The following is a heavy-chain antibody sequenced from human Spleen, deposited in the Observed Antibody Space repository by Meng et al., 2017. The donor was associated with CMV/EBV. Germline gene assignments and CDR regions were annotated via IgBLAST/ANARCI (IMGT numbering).Heavy chain of an antibody. J-gene: IGHJ5*02. CDR3: ARDGHYCTNGVCSLWGRWFDP. V-gene: IGHV3-7*03. Sequence: GESLKISCAASGFTFSSYWMSWVRQAPGKGLEWVANIKQDGSEKYYVDSVKGRFTISRDNAKNTLYLQMNSLRAEDTAVYYCARDGHYCTNGVCSLWGRWFDPWGQGTLVTVSS. CDR1: GFTFSSYW. D-gene: IGHD2-8*01. CDR2: IKQDGSEK.